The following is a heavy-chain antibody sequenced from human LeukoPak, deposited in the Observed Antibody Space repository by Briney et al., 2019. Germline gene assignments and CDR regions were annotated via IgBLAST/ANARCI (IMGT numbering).Heavy chain of an antibody. CDR2: MNPNSGNT. D-gene: IGHD6-13*01. CDR1: GYTFTSYD. CDR3: ARVRSLRTGYSSSWYYFDY. V-gene: IGHV1-8*01. Sequence: ASVKVSCKASGYTFTSYDINWVRQATGQGLEWMGWMNPNSGNTGYAQKFQGRVTMTRNTSISTAYMELSSLRSEDTAVYYCARVRSLRTGYSSSWYYFDYWAQGTLVTVSS. J-gene: IGHJ4*02.